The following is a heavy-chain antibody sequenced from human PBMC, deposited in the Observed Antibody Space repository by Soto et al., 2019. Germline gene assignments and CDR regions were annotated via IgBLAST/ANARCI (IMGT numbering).Heavy chain of an antibody. Sequence: SETLSLTCTVSGGSISSYYWSWTRQPAGKGLEWIGRIYTSGRTNYNPSLKIRVTMSVDTSKNQFSLKLSSVTAADTAVYYCARDHCTNGVCYHNWFDPWGQGTLVNVSS. D-gene: IGHD2-8*01. J-gene: IGHJ5*02. CDR1: GGSISSYY. CDR3: ARDHCTNGVCYHNWFDP. V-gene: IGHV4-4*07. CDR2: IYTSGRT.